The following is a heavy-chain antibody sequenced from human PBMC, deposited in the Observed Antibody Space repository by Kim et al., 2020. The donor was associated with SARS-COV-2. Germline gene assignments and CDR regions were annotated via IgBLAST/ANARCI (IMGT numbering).Heavy chain of an antibody. CDR1: GYTFTGYY. CDR3: ARGETPGRGSYRFSAFNI. CDR2: INPNSGGT. D-gene: IGHD1-26*01. Sequence: ASVKVSCKASGYTFTGYYMHWVRQAPGQGLEWMGWINPNSGGTNYAQKFQGWVTMTRDTSISTAYMELSRLRSDDTAVYYCARGETPGRGSYRFSAFNIWGQGTMVTVSS. V-gene: IGHV1-2*04. J-gene: IGHJ3*02.